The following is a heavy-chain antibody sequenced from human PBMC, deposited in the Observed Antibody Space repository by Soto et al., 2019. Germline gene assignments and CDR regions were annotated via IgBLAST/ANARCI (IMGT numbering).Heavy chain of an antibody. J-gene: IGHJ4*02. Sequence: PSETLSLTCTVSDGSISGYYWSWIRQTPGKGLEWIGYVYYTGSTDYNPSLKSRVSFSVDTSKNQFSLKLSSVTAADTAVYYCARYYWTSGVCYYFDYWGQGTLVTVSS. CDR2: VYYTGST. CDR1: DGSISGYY. D-gene: IGHD2-8*01. V-gene: IGHV4-59*01. CDR3: ARYYWTSGVCYYFDY.